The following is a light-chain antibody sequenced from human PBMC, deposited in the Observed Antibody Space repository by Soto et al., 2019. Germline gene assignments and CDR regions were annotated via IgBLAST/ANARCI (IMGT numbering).Light chain of an antibody. Sequence: EIVLTQSPGTLSLSPGERTTLSCRASQSVSSSYLAWYQQKPGQAPRLLIYGASIRATGTPDRFSGSGSGTDFTLNISRLEPEDFAVYYCQQYGSSPLFTVGPGTKVDIK. CDR2: GAS. V-gene: IGKV3-20*01. J-gene: IGKJ3*01. CDR1: QSVSSSY. CDR3: QQYGSSPLFT.